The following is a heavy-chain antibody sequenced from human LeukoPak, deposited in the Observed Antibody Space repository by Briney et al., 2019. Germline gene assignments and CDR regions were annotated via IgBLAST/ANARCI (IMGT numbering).Heavy chain of an antibody. CDR3: AREPKSLGDLFFIDY. CDR1: GFAFTSYG. CDR2: SSAYNGNT. Sequence: ASVKVSCKASGFAFTSYGISWVRQAPGQGLEWMGWSSAYNGNTHYAQKLQGRVTMTTDTSASTAYMELRSLTSDDTAVYYCAREPKSLGDLFFIDYWGQGTLVTVSS. J-gene: IGHJ4*02. V-gene: IGHV1-18*01. D-gene: IGHD3-16*01.